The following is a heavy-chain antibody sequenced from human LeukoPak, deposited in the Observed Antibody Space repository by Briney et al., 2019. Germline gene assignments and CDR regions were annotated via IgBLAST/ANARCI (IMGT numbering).Heavy chain of an antibody. Sequence: SETLSLTCDFSGGSIRGDYWSWIRQPAGRGLEWIGRVHTSGSTNYNPSLKSRVTLSQDTSKNQFYLRLTSVTAADTAVYYCARDGGANRNFDYWGQGMLVTVSS. CDR2: VHTSGST. D-gene: IGHD4/OR15-4a*01. CDR1: GGSIRGDY. CDR3: ARDGGANRNFDY. J-gene: IGHJ4*02. V-gene: IGHV4-4*07.